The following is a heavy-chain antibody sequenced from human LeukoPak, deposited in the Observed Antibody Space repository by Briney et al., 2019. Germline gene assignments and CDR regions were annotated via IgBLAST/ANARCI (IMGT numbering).Heavy chain of an antibody. D-gene: IGHD3-10*01. CDR2: IIPILGIA. V-gene: IGHV1-69*04. J-gene: IGHJ6*02. CDR3: ARMQGGSGSLHYYYGMDV. CDR1: GGTFSSYA. Sequence: SVKVSCNSSGGTFSSYAISWVRQAPGQGLGWVGRIIPILGIANYAQKFQGRVTITADKSTSTAYMELSSLRSEDTAVYYCARMQGGSGSLHYYYGMDVWGQGTSVSV.